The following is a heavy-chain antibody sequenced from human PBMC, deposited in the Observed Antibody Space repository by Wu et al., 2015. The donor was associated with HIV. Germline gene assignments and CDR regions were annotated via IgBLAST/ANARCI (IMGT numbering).Heavy chain of an antibody. D-gene: IGHD1-26*01. Sequence: QVQLVQSGAEVKKPGASVKVSCKASGYTFTNYYMHWVRQAPGQGLEWMGIINPSGGSTSYAQKFQGRVTMTRDTSTSTVYMELSSLRSEDTVAYYCAKDLGGSPPEYYFDYWGQGTLVTVSS. CDR2: INPSGGST. J-gene: IGHJ4*02. V-gene: IGHV1-46*01. CDR1: GYTFTNYY. CDR3: AKDLGGSPPEYYFDY.